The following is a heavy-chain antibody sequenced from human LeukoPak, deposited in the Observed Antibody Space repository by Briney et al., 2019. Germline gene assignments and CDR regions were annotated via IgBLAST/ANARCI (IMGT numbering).Heavy chain of an antibody. V-gene: IGHV4-59*11. J-gene: IGHJ6*03. CDR1: GGSISSHY. Sequence: PSETLSLTCTVSGGSISSHYWSWIRQPPGKGLEWIGYVYYSGSTSCNPSLKSRVTISVDTSKNQFSLKLSSVTAADTAVYYCVRDKHDYSKYYFYMDVWGKGTTVTVSS. CDR2: VYYSGST. CDR3: VRDKHDYSKYYFYMDV. D-gene: IGHD4-11*01.